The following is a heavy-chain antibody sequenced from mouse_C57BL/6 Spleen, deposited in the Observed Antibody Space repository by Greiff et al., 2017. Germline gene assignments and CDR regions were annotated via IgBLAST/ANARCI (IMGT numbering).Heavy chain of an antibody. CDR1: GYSITSGYY. CDR2: ISYDGSN. CDR3: AGEGLRNYAMDY. J-gene: IGHJ4*01. V-gene: IGHV3-6*01. D-gene: IGHD6-1*01. Sequence: DVQLQESGPGLVKPSPSLSLTCSVTGYSITSGYYWNWIRQFPGNKLEWMGYISYDGSNNYNPSLKNRISITRDTSKNQLFLTLNSVATEDTATYYCAGEGLRNYAMDYWGQGTSVTVSS.